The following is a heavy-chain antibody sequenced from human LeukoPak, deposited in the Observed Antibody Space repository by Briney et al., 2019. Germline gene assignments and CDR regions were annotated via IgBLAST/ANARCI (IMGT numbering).Heavy chain of an antibody. V-gene: IGHV4-59*01. D-gene: IGHD2-2*01. CDR3: ARGSAANSDY. J-gene: IGHJ4*02. CDR2: IYNSGST. Sequence: SETLSLTCTVSGGSISSYYWSWIRQPPGRGLEWIGYIYNSGSTNYNPSLKSRVTISVDTSKNQFSLKLSSVTAADTAVYYCARGSAANSDYWGQGTLVTVSS. CDR1: GGSISSYY.